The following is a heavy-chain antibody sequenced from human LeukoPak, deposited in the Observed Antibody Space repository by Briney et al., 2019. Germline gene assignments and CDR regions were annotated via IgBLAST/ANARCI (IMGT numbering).Heavy chain of an antibody. J-gene: IGHJ4*02. Sequence: GGSLRLSCAASGFTFSNYYMNWVRQAPGKGLEWVSYISSSSSTIYYADSVKGRFTISRDNAKNSLYLQMNSLRAEDTAVYYCSRDRSSGYSYTTDYWGQGTLVTVSS. V-gene: IGHV3-48*01. CDR2: ISSSSSTI. D-gene: IGHD3-22*01. CDR3: SRDRSSGYSYTTDY. CDR1: GFTFSNYY.